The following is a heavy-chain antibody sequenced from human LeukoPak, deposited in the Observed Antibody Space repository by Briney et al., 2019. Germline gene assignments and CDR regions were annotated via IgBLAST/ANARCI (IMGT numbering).Heavy chain of an antibody. CDR3: ARQGRAVTNYAMDV. CDR2: IYPGDSDT. V-gene: IGHV5-51*01. CDR1: EYIFSYYW. D-gene: IGHD4-17*01. J-gene: IGHJ6*04. Sequence: PGGSLQISCEGFEYIFSYYWIAWVRQVPGKGLEWMGVIYPGDSDTRYSPSFQGQVTISADNSINPAYLQWSSLKASDTAMYYCARQGRAVTNYAMDVWGKGTTVTVSS.